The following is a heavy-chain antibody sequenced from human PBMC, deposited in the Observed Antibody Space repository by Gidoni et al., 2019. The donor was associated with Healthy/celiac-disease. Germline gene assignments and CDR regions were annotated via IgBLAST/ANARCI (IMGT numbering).Heavy chain of an antibody. J-gene: IGHJ3*02. Sequence: EVQLVESGGGLVQPGGSLRLSCAASGFTFSSYSMNWVRQAPGKGLELVSYISSSSRTIYYADSVKGRFTSSRDNAKNSLYLQMNSLRDEDTAVYYCARAHYYDSSGPTEDAFDIWGQGTMVTVSS. CDR1: GFTFSSYS. CDR3: ARAHYYDSSGPTEDAFDI. D-gene: IGHD3-22*01. CDR2: ISSSSRTI. V-gene: IGHV3-48*02.